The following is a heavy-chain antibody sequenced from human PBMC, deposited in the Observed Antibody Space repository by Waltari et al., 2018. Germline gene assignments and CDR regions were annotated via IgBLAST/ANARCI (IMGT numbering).Heavy chain of an antibody. Sequence: QLQLQESGPGLMKSSETLSLTCTVSGGSISSSSYYWGWIRQPPGKGLEWIGSIYHSVSTYYNPSLRRRVTRSIDTPKNQFSLKLNSVTAADTAVYYCASPLVNGDHLGFWGQGTLVTVSS. V-gene: IGHV4-39*01. CDR3: ASPLVNGDHLGF. D-gene: IGHD2-15*01. CDR2: IYHSVST. CDR1: GGSISSSSYY. J-gene: IGHJ4*02.